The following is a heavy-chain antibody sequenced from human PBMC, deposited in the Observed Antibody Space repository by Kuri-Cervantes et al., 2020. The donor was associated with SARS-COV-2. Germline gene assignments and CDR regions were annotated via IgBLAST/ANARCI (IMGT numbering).Heavy chain of an antibody. Sequence: ASVKVSCKVPGYILPDLSLQWVRQVPGKGLEWMGHFDREDGETIYAQNFQDRVTMAEDTSTDTAYMEPHSLRPEDTAIYYCAARSIWNTYYRSEDNNDAFDMWGQGTMVTVSS. D-gene: IGHD3-10*01. CDR3: AARSIWNTYYRSEDNNDAFDM. V-gene: IGHV1-24*01. CDR2: FDREDGET. CDR1: GYILPDLS. J-gene: IGHJ3*02.